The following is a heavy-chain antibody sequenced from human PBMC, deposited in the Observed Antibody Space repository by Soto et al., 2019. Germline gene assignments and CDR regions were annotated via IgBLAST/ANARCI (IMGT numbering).Heavy chain of an antibody. CDR3: TRASSLDFDF. D-gene: IGHD3-16*01. CDR2: IRRNAYGGTT. V-gene: IGHV3-49*04. J-gene: IGHJ4*02. CDR1: GFTFGDYA. Sequence: GGSLRLSGTTSGFTFGDYALSWVRQAPGKGLEWVGFIRRNAYGGTTDYVASVKGRFTISRDDSKSIAYLQMNSLRTEDTALYYCTRASSLDFDFWGQGTLVTVSS.